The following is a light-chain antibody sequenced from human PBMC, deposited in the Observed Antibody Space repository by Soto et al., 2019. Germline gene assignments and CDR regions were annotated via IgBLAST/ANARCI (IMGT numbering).Light chain of an antibody. Sequence: QVTKPPSTLSASIGDRVTIPCRASQTIDSWLAWYQQRPGKPPNLLIYKASTLASGAPSRFSGSGSGTEFTLTINSLQPDDFATYYCQQYHIYSGTFGQGTKVDI. V-gene: IGKV1-5*03. CDR1: QTIDSW. CDR3: QQYHIYSGT. J-gene: IGKJ1*01. CDR2: KAS.